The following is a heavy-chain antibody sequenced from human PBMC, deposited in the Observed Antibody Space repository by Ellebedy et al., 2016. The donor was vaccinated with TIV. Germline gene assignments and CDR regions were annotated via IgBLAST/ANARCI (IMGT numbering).Heavy chain of an antibody. D-gene: IGHD3-9*01. Sequence: GGSLRLXXAATGFTFSSYAMSWVRQAPGNGLEWVSAIHGSGGSTCYADSVKGRFTISRDNSKNTLYLQMNSLRAEDTAVYYCACRSQTGYYYYYSMDVWGQGTTVTVSS. CDR3: ACRSQTGYYYYYSMDV. J-gene: IGHJ6*02. V-gene: IGHV3-23*01. CDR1: GFTFSSYA. CDR2: IHGSGGST.